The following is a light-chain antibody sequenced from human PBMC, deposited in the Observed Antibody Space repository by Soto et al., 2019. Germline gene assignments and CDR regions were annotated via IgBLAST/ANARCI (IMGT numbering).Light chain of an antibody. Sequence: DIQMTQSPSSLSASAGDRVTITCRASQSISDYLNWYQQKPGKAPKLLIYAASSLQSGVPSRFSGSESGTDFTLTISRLQPEDFATYYCQQSYNTPQTFGQGTKVEIK. CDR1: QSISDY. CDR2: AAS. V-gene: IGKV1-39*01. J-gene: IGKJ1*01. CDR3: QQSYNTPQT.